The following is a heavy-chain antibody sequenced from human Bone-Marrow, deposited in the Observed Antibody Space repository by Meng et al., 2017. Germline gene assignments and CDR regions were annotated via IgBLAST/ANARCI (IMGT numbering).Heavy chain of an antibody. CDR3: RLAYCMGDCVDY. J-gene: IGHJ4*02. D-gene: IGHD2-21*01. CDR2: INHSGST. V-gene: IGHV4-34*01. CDR1: GGSFSAYD. Sequence: QVQLQESGAGLLKPSETLSLTCAFYGGSFSAYDWSWIRQPPGKGLEWLGQINHSGSTNDNPSLKSRVTISIDTSRNQLSLKLSSVTAADTAVYYCRLAYCMGDCVDYWGQGTLVTVSS.